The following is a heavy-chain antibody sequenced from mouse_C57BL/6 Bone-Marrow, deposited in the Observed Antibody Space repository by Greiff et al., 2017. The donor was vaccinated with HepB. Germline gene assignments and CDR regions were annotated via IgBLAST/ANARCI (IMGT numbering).Heavy chain of an antibody. CDR3: ARRTTVVAYWYFDV. J-gene: IGHJ1*03. CDR2: IYPSDSET. Sequence: VQLQQPGAELVRPGSSVKLSCKASGYTFTSYWMDWVKQRPGQGLEWIGNIYPSDSETHYNQKFKDKATLTVDKSSSTAYMQLSSLTSEDSAVYYCARRTTVVAYWYFDVWGTGTTVTVSS. CDR1: GYTFTSYW. V-gene: IGHV1-61*01. D-gene: IGHD1-1*01.